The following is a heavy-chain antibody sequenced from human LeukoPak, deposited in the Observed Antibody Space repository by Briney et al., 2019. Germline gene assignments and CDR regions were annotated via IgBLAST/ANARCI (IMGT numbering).Heavy chain of an antibody. Sequence: SETLSLTCTVSGGSINSDYWSWVRQPPGKGLEWIGYIYYSGSTNHDPSLKSRVTISVDTSKNQFSLNLSSVTAADTAVYYCARRYRSSWYGMDVWGQGTTVTVSS. J-gene: IGHJ6*02. CDR1: GGSINSDY. CDR2: IYYSGST. D-gene: IGHD6-13*01. V-gene: IGHV4-59*08. CDR3: ARRYRSSWYGMDV.